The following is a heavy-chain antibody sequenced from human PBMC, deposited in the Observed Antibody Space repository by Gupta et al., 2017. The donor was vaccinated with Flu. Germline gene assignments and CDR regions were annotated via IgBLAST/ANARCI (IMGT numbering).Heavy chain of an antibody. CDR1: GFPFSSNA. D-gene: IGHD4-17*01. CDR3: AKAPRDYGDKLNFDY. J-gene: IGHJ4*02. V-gene: IGHV3-23*01. CDR2: ISGSGGST. Sequence: EVQLLESGGGLVQLGGSLSLPCEASGFPFSSNAMSWVGQSPGKGPEWVSAISGSGGSTYYADSVKGRFTISRDNSKNTLYLQMNSLRAEDTAVYYCAKAPRDYGDKLNFDYWGQGTLVTVSS.